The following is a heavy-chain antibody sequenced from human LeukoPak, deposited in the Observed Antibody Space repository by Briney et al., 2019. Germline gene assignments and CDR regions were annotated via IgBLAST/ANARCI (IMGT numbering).Heavy chain of an antibody. CDR3: ARGIGITMIDY. CDR1: GGSFSGYY. D-gene: IGHD3-22*01. V-gene: IGHV4-34*01. CDR2: INHSGIT. Sequence: SETLSLTCAPYGGSFSGYYWSWIRQTPGKVLEWIGEINHSGITNYNPSLKSRVTISIDTSKNQFSLELSSVTATDTAVYYCARGIGITMIDYWGQGTLVTVSS. J-gene: IGHJ4*02.